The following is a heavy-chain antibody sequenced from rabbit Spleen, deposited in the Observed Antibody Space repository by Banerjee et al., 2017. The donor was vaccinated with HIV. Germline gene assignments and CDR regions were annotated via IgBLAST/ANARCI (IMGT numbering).Heavy chain of an antibody. CDR2: IDTGSSGFT. Sequence: QEQLVESGGGLVQPTGSLTLTCKASGFSFGDRDVMCWVHQAPGKGLEWIACIDTGSSGFTYFATWAKGRFTCSKTSSTTVTLQMTRLTAADTATYFCARDTSSSFSSYGMDLWGPGTLVTVS. D-gene: IGHD1-1*01. CDR1: GFSFGDRDV. J-gene: IGHJ6*01. V-gene: IGHV1S45*01. CDR3: ARDTSSSFSSYGMDL.